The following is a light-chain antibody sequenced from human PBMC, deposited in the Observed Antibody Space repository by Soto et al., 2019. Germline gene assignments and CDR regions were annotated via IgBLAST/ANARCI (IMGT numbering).Light chain of an antibody. CDR3: QHYNNWPPWT. J-gene: IGKJ1*01. CDR2: GAS. Sequence: EIVLTQSPGTLSLSPGERATLSCRASQSVSSSYLAWYQQKPGQAPRLLIYGASTRATAIPARFSGSGSGTQFTLTITSLQSEDFAVYYCQHYNNWPPWTFGQGTKVDIK. V-gene: IGKV3-15*01. CDR1: QSVSSSY.